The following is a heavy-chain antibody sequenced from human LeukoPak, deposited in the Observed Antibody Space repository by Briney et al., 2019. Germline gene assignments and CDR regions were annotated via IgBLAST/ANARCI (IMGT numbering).Heavy chain of an antibody. D-gene: IGHD1-26*01. CDR1: NGSITTNSYH. V-gene: IGHV4-39*01. CDR3: ARPWGVGAPFDP. J-gene: IGHJ5*02. CDR2: IFHSGST. Sequence: SETLSLTCTVSNGSITTNSYHWGWIRQPPGKGLEWIGTIFHSGSTYYNPSLKSRVTITVDTSKNQFSLNLNSVTSADTAVYYCARPWGVGAPFDPWGPGTLVTVSS.